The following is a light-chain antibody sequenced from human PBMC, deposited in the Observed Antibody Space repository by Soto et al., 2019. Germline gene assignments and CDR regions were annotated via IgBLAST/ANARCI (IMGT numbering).Light chain of an antibody. CDR2: SNN. CDR3: AAWDDSLNAYYV. CDR1: SSNIGSNT. V-gene: IGLV1-44*01. Sequence: QSVLTQPPSASGTPGQRVTISFSGSSSNIGSNTVNWYQQLPGTAPKLLIYSNNQRPSGVPDRFSGSKSGTSASLAISGLQSEDEADHYCAAWDDSLNAYYVFGTGTKVTVL. J-gene: IGLJ1*01.